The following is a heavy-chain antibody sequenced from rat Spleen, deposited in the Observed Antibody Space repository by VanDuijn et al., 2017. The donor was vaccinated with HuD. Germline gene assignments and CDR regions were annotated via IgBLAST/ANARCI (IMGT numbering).Heavy chain of an antibody. CDR3: TRGTTPFAS. D-gene: IGHD1-10*01. Sequence: EVQLVESGGGLVQPGRSMKLSCAASGFTFSNFDMAWVRQTPTKGLEWVASINFDGSGTYYRDSVKGRFTFSRDNAKNTVYLQMDSLRTEDTATYYCTRGTTPFASWGQGTLVTVSS. CDR1: GFTFSNFD. V-gene: IGHV5-22*01. J-gene: IGHJ3*01. CDR2: INFDGSGT.